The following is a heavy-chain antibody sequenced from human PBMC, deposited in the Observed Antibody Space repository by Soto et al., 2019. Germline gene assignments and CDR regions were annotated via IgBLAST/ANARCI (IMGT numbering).Heavy chain of an antibody. CDR2: VYNSGST. V-gene: IGHV4-61*01. CDR3: ARVPLTPYFDL. Sequence: QVQLQESGPGLVKPSETLSLTCTVSGGSVSGGSYCWSWIRQPPGKGLECIGYVYNSGSTTYNPSLKSRXSXSXXTSKRQFSLGLSSVTAADTAVYYCARVPLTPYFDLWGRGTLVTVSS. CDR1: GGSVSGGSYC. D-gene: IGHD3-9*01. J-gene: IGHJ2*01.